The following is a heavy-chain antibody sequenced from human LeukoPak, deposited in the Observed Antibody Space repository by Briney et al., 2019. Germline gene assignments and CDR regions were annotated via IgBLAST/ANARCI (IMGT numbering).Heavy chain of an antibody. CDR3: AREGGYYGSVPDY. V-gene: IGHV3-33*01. D-gene: IGHD3-10*01. Sequence: GRSLRLSCAASGFTFSSYGMHWVRQAPGKGLEWVAVIWYDGSNKYYADSVKGRFTISRDNSKNTLYLQMNSLRAEDTAVYYCAREGGYYGSVPDYWGQGTLVTVSS. CDR1: GFTFSSYG. CDR2: IWYDGSNK. J-gene: IGHJ4*02.